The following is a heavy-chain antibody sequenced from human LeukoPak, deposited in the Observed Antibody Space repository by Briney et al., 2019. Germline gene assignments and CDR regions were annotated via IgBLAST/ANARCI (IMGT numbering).Heavy chain of an antibody. Sequence: GGSLRLSCVASGFTFSSYAMHWVRQAPGKGLEWVAFIRYNGNNQYYADSVKGRFTISRDNSKNTLYLQMNSLKGDDTAVYYCAKDSAFYYIDVWGKGTTVIISS. D-gene: IGHD3-10*01. V-gene: IGHV3-30*02. CDR2: IRYNGNNQ. CDR1: GFTFSSYA. CDR3: AKDSAFYYIDV. J-gene: IGHJ6*03.